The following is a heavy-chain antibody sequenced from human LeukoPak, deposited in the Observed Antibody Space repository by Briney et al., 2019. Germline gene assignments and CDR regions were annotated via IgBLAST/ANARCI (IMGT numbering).Heavy chain of an antibody. D-gene: IGHD1-1*01. Sequence: SETLSLTCTVSGASINIRYHYWGWLRQSSGKGLEWIGSMDYTGETYYSPSLQSRVTISVDTPRNQFSLNLHSMTAADTAVYYCVKSGTLLREGFNYWGQGTLVTVSS. J-gene: IGHJ4*02. CDR2: MDYTGET. CDR3: VKSGTLLREGFNY. CDR1: GASINIRYHY. V-gene: IGHV4-39*01.